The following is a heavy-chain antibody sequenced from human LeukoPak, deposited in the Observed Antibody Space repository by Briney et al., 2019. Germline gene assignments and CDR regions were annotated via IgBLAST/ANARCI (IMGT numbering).Heavy chain of an antibody. CDR2: INSDGSST. V-gene: IGHV3-74*01. CDR3: AREGRIAVAADY. J-gene: IGHJ4*02. Sequence: PGGSLRLSCAASGFTFSSYWMHWVRQAPGKGLVWVSRINSDGSSTSYADSVKGRFTISRDNAKNTLYLQMSSLRAEDTAVYYCAREGRIAVAADYWGQGTRVTVSS. CDR1: GFTFSSYW. D-gene: IGHD6-19*01.